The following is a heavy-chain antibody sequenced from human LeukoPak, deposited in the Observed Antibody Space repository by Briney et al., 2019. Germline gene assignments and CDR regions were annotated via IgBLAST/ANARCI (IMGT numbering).Heavy chain of an antibody. Sequence: SETLSLTCTVSGGSISSSSYYWGWIRQPPGKGLEWIGSIYYSGSTYYNPSLKSRVTISVDTSKNQFSLKLSSVTAAATAVYYCARVGGGEFVVVTAIRRAFDIWGQGTMVTVSS. V-gene: IGHV4-39*07. CDR1: GGSISSSSYY. CDR2: IYYSGST. D-gene: IGHD2-21*02. CDR3: ARVGGGEFVVVTAIRRAFDI. J-gene: IGHJ3*02.